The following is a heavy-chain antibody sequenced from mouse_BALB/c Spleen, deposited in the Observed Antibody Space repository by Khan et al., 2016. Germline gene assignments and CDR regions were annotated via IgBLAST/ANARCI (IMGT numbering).Heavy chain of an antibody. V-gene: IGHV14-4*02. J-gene: IGHJ2*01. Sequence: EVQLQESGAELVRSGASVKLSCTASGFNIKDYYIHWVKQRPEQGLEWIGWIDPDNGDTEYDPKFQGKATMTADTSSNTAYLQLNSLTSEDTAVYYGNAVYYDSDSDFWGLGSTLTVSS. CDR1: GFNIKDYY. D-gene: IGHD2-4*01. CDR2: IDPDNGDT. CDR3: NAVYYDSDSDF.